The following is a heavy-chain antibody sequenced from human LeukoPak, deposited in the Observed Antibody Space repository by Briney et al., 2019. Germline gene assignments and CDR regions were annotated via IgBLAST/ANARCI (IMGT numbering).Heavy chain of an antibody. CDR3: ASPRTTYCSSTSCYIFDY. J-gene: IGHJ4*02. Sequence: RGSLRLSCAASGLTFSSYSMNWVRQAPGKGLEWVSSISSSSSYIYYADSVKGRFTISRDNAKNSLYLQMNSLRAEDTAVYYCASPRTTYCSSTSCYIFDYWGQGTLVTVSS. V-gene: IGHV3-21*01. CDR2: ISSSSSYI. CDR1: GLTFSSYS. D-gene: IGHD2-2*02.